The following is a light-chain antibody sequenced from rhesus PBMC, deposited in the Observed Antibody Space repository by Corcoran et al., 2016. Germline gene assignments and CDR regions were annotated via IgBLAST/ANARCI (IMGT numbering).Light chain of an antibody. CDR1: QGISNW. Sequence: DIQMTQSPSSLSASVGDRVTITCRASQGISNWLAWYQQKPGKAPKRLIYRASNLETGVPSRFSGSGSGTDFTLTISSLQPEDIATYYCQQHDNSPPFTFGPGTKLDIK. CDR2: RAS. J-gene: IGKJ3*01. CDR3: QQHDNSPPFT. V-gene: IGKV1-69*01.